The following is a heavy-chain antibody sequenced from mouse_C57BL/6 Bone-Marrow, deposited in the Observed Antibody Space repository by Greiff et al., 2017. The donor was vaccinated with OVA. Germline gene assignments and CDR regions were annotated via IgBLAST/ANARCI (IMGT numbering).Heavy chain of an antibody. CDR2: IDPENGDT. V-gene: IGHV14-4*01. CDR1: GFNIKDDY. D-gene: IGHD2-12*01. J-gene: IGHJ4*01. CDR3: TTPADYSDYYARYF. Sequence: VQLQQSGAELVRPGASVKLSCTASGFNIKDDYMHWVKQRPEQGLEWIGWIDPENGDTEYAPKFQGKATITADTSSNTAYLQLSSLTSEDTAVYYCTTPADYSDYYARYFEGQGTAVTVTA.